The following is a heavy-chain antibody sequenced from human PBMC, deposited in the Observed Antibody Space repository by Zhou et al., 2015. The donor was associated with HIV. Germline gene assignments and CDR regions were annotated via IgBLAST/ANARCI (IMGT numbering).Heavy chain of an antibody. CDR2: ITPMFETK. Sequence: QVQLVQSGAEVKEPGSSVKVSCRATGGTFSGSDISWVRQAPGQGLEWMGSITPMFETKTYAEKFRARLTITVDKSTSAAYMELSGLTSEDAAVYFCARSSVNHDYAFDLWGQGTKVIVSS. V-gene: IGHV1-69*06. J-gene: IGHJ3*01. D-gene: IGHD3-22*01. CDR3: ARSSVNHDYAFDL. CDR1: GGTFSGSD.